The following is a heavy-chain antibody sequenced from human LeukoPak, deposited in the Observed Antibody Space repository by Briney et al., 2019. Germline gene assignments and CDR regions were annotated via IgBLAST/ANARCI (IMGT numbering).Heavy chain of an antibody. V-gene: IGHV3-53*01. D-gene: IGHD3-10*01. CDR1: GFTVSSNY. CDR3: ARLSYYYASGSYSSVDV. J-gene: IGHJ6*02. Sequence: PGGSLRLSCAAPGFTVSSNYMAWVPRAPGRGLGWAQVIYSGGSTYYADSVRGRFTISRDNSKNTLYLQMNTLRAEDTAVYYCARLSYYYASGSYSSVDVWGQGTTVTVSS. CDR2: IYSGGST.